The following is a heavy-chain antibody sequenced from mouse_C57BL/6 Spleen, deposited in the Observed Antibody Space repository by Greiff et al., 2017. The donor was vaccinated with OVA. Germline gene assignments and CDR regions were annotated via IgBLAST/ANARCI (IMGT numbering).Heavy chain of an antibody. J-gene: IGHJ4*01. Sequence: VMLVESGPGLVQPSQSLSITCTVSGFSLTSYGVHWVRQSPGKGLEWLGVIWRGGSTDYNAAFMSRLSITKDNSKSQVFFKMNSLQADDTAIYYCAKNRNPYYAMDYWGQGTSVTVSS. CDR2: IWRGGST. CDR3: AKNRNPYYAMDY. V-gene: IGHV2-5*01. D-gene: IGHD2-1*01. CDR1: GFSLTSYG.